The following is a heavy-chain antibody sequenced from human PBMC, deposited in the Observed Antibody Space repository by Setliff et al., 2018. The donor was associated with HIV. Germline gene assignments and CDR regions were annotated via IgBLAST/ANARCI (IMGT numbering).Heavy chain of an antibody. CDR1: GGSISSSSYY. V-gene: IGHV4-39*07. CDR3: ARGFGSYYRIESGQYFDY. Sequence: PSETLSLTCTVSGGSISSSSYYWGWIRPPPGKGLEWIGSIYYSGSTYYNPSLKRRVTISVDTSKNQFSLKLSSMTAADTAVYYWARGFGSYYRIESGQYFDYWGHGTLVTVSS. J-gene: IGHJ4*01. D-gene: IGHD1-26*01. CDR2: IYYSGST.